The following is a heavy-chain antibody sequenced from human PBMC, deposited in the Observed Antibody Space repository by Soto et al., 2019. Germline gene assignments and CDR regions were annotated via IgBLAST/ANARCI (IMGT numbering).Heavy chain of an antibody. CDR1: GFSFNPYG. D-gene: IGHD2-15*01. Sequence: QAHLVESGGGVAQPGRSLRLSCAASGFSFNPYGLHWVRQAPGKVLEWVAGVSFDGGNQYYADSVKGRFTISRDNSKKSLFLQMDKQRAEDTAAYFCAKDSSIIAGGSGGWFHPWAKRARVSVSS. V-gene: IGHV3-30*18. CDR3: AKDSSIIAGGSGGWFHP. CDR2: VSFDGGNQ. J-gene: IGHJ5*02.